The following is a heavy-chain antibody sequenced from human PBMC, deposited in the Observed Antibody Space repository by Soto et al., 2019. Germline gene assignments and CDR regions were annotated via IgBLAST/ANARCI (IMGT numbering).Heavy chain of an antibody. CDR1: GYTFISYG. Sequence: QVQLVQSGAEVKKPGASVKVSCKASGYTFISYGISWVRQAPGQGLEWVGWMSVFTGKADYAQIFQDRVTMTTDTATSTAYMELRSLRSDDTAVYYCARAQRYYGSGYYYSDSWGQGTLVTVSS. D-gene: IGHD3-10*01. CDR2: MSVFTGKA. V-gene: IGHV1-18*04. CDR3: ARAQRYYGSGYYYSDS. J-gene: IGHJ1*01.